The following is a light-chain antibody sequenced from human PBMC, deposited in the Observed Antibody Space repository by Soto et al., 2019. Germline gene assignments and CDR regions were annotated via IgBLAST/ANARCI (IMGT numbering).Light chain of an antibody. CDR3: QQYKSDST. J-gene: IGKJ2*01. CDR1: QSISHY. CDR2: DAS. Sequence: DIQMTQSPSSLSASVGDRVTITCWASQSISHYLAWYQQKPGKAPKLLIYDASTLQGGIASRFSGSGSGTKFTLIISSLQPDDFATYYCQQYKSDSTFGQGTKVGIK. V-gene: IGKV1-5*01.